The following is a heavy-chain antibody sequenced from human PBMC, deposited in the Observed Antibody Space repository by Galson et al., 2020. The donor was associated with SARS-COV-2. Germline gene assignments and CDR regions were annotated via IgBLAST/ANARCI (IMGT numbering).Heavy chain of an antibody. Sequence: ASVKVSCKASGYIFTSYVISWVRQAPGQGLEWMGWINPYNGNTNYAQNLRGRVTLTTDTLYLQLNSLRLEDTAMYYCAASGKTTSGWATDVWGQGTTVTVSS. J-gene: IGHJ6*02. CDR2: INPYNGNT. CDR1: GYIFTSYV. D-gene: IGHD6-19*01. CDR3: AASGKTTSGWATDV. V-gene: IGHV1-18*01.